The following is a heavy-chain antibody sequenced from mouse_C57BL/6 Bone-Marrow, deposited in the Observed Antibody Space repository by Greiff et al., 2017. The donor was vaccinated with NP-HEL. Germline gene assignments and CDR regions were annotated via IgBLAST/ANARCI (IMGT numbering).Heavy chain of an antibody. CDR3: ARSYYGNYEDAMDY. J-gene: IGHJ4*01. Sequence: VQLQQPGAELVKPGASVKLSCKASGYTFTSYWMHWVKQRPGQGLEWIGMIHPNSGSTNYNEKFKSKATLTVDKSSSTAYMQLSSLTSEDSAVYYCARSYYGNYEDAMDYWGQGTSVTGSS. V-gene: IGHV1-64*01. D-gene: IGHD2-1*01. CDR1: GYTFTSYW. CDR2: IHPNSGST.